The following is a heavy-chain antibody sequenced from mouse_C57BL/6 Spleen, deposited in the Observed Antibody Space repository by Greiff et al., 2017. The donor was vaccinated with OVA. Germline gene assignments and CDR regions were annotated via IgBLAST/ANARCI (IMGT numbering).Heavy chain of an antibody. J-gene: IGHJ4*01. Sequence: DVQLVESGGDLVKPGGSLKLSCAASGFTFSSYGMSWVRQTPDKRLEWVATISSGGSYTYYPDSVKGRFTISRDNAKNTLYLQMSSLKSEDTAMYYCASGGKGYAMDYWGQGTSVTVSS. V-gene: IGHV5-6*01. CDR1: GFTFSSYG. CDR2: ISSGGSYT. CDR3: ASGGKGYAMDY. D-gene: IGHD2-1*01.